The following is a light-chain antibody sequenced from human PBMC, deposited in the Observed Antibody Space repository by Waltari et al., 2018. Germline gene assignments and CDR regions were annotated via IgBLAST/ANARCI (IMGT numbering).Light chain of an antibody. V-gene: IGKV3-20*01. CDR3: QHYLRLPVT. J-gene: IGKJ1*01. Sequence: EIVLSPSPGTLSLSPGERATVACRASQSVSRALAWYQQKPGQAPRLLIYGASTRATGIPDRFSGSGSGTDFSLTISRLEPDDFAVYYCQHYLRLPVTFGQGTTVEI. CDR1: QSVSRA. CDR2: GAS.